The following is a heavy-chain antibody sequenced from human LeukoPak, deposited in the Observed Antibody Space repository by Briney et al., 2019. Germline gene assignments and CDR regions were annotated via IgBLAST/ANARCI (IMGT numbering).Heavy chain of an antibody. Sequence: GGSLRLSCAASGFTFTSYAMNWVRQAPGKGLEWVSGISGSGGSTYYADSVKGRFSISRDNSKNTLYLQLNSLRVEDTAEYYCAKAHGGSYHSGIGGGQGTLVIVSS. CDR3: AKAHGGSYHSGIG. J-gene: IGHJ4*02. D-gene: IGHD2-8*01. V-gene: IGHV3-23*01. CDR2: ISGSGGST. CDR1: GFTFTSYA.